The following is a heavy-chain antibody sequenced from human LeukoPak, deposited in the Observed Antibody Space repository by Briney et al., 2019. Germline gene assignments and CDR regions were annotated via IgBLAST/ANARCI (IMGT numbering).Heavy chain of an antibody. CDR1: GFTFSSYA. D-gene: IGHD3-22*01. CDR3: AKTSSGYFYN. Sequence: GGSLRLSCAASGFTFSSYAMSWVRQAPGKGLEWVSAISSSGVGTYYADSVKGRFTISRDNSKSTLYLQMNSLRAGDTAIYYCAKTSSGYFYNWGQGALVTVSS. V-gene: IGHV3-23*01. CDR2: ISSSGVGT. J-gene: IGHJ4*02.